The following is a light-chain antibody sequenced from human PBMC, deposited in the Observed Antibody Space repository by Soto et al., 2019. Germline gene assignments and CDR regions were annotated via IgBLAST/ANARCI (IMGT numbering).Light chain of an antibody. CDR1: QGIGTW. CDR2: GAT. Sequence: DVQVTQSPSFVSASVGDRVTITCRASQGIGTWLAWYQQKPGKDPSLLIYGATDLQNGVPSRFSGSGLGTNFSLPIFSLQPEDFATYYCQQTNSFPITFGQGTRLEF. CDR3: QQTNSFPIT. J-gene: IGKJ5*01. V-gene: IGKV1D-12*01.